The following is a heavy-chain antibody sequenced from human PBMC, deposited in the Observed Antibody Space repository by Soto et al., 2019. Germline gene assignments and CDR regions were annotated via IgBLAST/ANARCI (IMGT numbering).Heavy chain of an antibody. CDR3: TTGTLRCGENI. V-gene: IGHV3-15*01. CDR1: GFTFSNAW. CDR2: IKSKTDGGTT. Sequence: GGSLRLSCAAPGFTFSNAWMSWVRQAPGKGLEWVGRIKSKTDGGTTDYAAPVKGRFTISRDDSKNTLYLQMNSLKTEDTAVYYCTTGTLRCGENIWGQGTMVTVSS. D-gene: IGHD4-17*01. J-gene: IGHJ3*02.